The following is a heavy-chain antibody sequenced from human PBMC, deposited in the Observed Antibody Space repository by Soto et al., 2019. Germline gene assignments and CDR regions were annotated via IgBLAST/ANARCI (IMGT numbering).Heavy chain of an antibody. CDR2: ISGSGGST. Sequence: EVQLLESGGGLVQPGGSLRLSCAASGFTFSSYAMSWVRQAPGKGLEWVSAISGSGGSTYYADSVKGRFTISRDNSKNTLYLQMNSLRAEDTAVYYCATTPGYDYGDYGSLDYWGQETLVTVSS. J-gene: IGHJ4*02. V-gene: IGHV3-23*01. D-gene: IGHD4-17*01. CDR1: GFTFSSYA. CDR3: ATTPGYDYGDYGSLDY.